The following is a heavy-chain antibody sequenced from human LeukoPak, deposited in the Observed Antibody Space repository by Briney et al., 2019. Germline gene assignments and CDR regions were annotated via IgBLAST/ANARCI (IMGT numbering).Heavy chain of an antibody. D-gene: IGHD3-22*01. J-gene: IGHJ5*02. V-gene: IGHV3-15*01. CDR3: TTSVHLGYYYDSSGPSSAWFDP. CDR2: IKSKTDGGTT. CDR1: GFTFSNAW. Sequence: GGSLRLSCAASGFTFSNAWISWVRQAPGKGLEWVGRIKSKTDGGTTDYAAPVKGRFTISRDDSKNTLYLQMNSLKTEDTAVYYCTTSVHLGYYYDSSGPSSAWFDPWGQGTLVTVSS.